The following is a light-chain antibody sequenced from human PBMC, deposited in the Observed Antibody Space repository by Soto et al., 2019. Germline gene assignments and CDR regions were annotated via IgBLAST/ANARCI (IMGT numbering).Light chain of an antibody. J-gene: IGKJ4*01. CDR1: QSVSSNY. V-gene: IGKV3-20*01. CDR2: GAS. Sequence: EIVLTQSPGTLSLSPGERAPLSCRARQSVSSNYLAWYRHKPGQAPRLLIYGASNRATGIPDRFSGSGSGTDFTLTISRLEPEDFAVYYCQQYSSSPLTFGGGTKVDIK. CDR3: QQYSSSPLT.